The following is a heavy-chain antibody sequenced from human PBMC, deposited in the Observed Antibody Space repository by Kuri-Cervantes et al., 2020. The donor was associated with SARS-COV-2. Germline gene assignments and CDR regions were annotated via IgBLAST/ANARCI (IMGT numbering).Heavy chain of an antibody. CDR2: IWYDGSNK. J-gene: IGHJ3*02. CDR1: GFNFNTYA. CDR3: AKKVKLAFDI. Sequence: GESLKISCAASGFNFNTYAMHWVRQAPGKGLEWVAFIWYDGSNKYYADSVEGRFTISRDNSKNTLYLQMNSLRAEDTAVYYCAKKVKLAFDIWGQGTMVTVSS. D-gene: IGHD2-15*01. V-gene: IGHV3-30*02.